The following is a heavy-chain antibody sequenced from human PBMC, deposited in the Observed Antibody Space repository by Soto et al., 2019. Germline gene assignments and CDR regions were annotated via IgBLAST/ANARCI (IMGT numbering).Heavy chain of an antibody. J-gene: IGHJ4*01. D-gene: IGHD4-17*01. Sequence: ASVKVSCKPVGYTFTACYIHWVRQAPGQGLECVGWIDPRSGATNYAQRFQGRVVMTRDMSVHTVYMELRGLTSDATAIYYCPTDDYRAYAFWGQGTLVTVSS. CDR1: GYTFTACY. CDR3: PTDDYRAYAF. V-gene: IGHV1-2*02. CDR2: IDPRSGAT.